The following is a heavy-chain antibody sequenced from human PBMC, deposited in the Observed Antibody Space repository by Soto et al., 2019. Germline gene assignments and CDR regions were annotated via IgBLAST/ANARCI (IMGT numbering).Heavy chain of an antibody. CDR3: ARDPRYKWLPKYYFDY. J-gene: IGHJ4*02. V-gene: IGHV3-33*01. CDR1: GFTFSSYG. Sequence: GGSLRLSCAASGFTFSSYGMHWVRQAPDKGLEWVAVIWYDGSNKYYADSVKGRFTISRDNSKNTLYLQMNSLRAEDTAVYYCARDPRYKWLPKYYFDYWGQGILVTVSS. D-gene: IGHD3-22*01. CDR2: IWYDGSNK.